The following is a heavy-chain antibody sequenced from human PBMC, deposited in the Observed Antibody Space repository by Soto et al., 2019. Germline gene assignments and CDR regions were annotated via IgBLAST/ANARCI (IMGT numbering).Heavy chain of an antibody. CDR3: ARAPEGYCSSTSCYTPSGQLVGGWFDP. D-gene: IGHD2-2*02. V-gene: IGHV4-34*01. CDR1: GGSFSGYY. J-gene: IGHJ5*02. Sequence: QVQLQQWGAGLLKPSETLSLTCAVYGGSFSGYYWSWIRQPPGKGLEWIGEINHSGSTNYNPSLKSRVTISVDTSKNQFSLKLSSVTAADTAVYYCARAPEGYCSSTSCYTPSGQLVGGWFDPWGQGTLVTVSS. CDR2: INHSGST.